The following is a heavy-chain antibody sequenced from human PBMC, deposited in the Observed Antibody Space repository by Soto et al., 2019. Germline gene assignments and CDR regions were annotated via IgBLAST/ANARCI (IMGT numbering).Heavy chain of an antibody. CDR1: GFIFSDYY. V-gene: IGHV3-72*01. CDR2: SRNKANSYTT. J-gene: IGHJ4*02. CDR3: AITSDYSSSSGC. Sequence: EVQLVESGGGLVQPGGSLRLSCAASGFIFSDYYMDWVRQAPGKGLEWVGRSRNKANSYTTAYAASVKGRFTISRDDSKTSLSLQMNSLKNEDTAVYYCAITSDYSSSSGCWGQGTRVTVSS. D-gene: IGHD6-6*01.